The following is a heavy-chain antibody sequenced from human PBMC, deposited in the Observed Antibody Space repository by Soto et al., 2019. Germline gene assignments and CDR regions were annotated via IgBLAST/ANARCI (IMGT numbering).Heavy chain of an antibody. CDR3: AFLGYTDVYYDGMVF. Sequence: GGSLRLSCAASGFTFSSYGMHWVRQAPGKGLEWVAVISYDGSNKYYADSVKGRFTISRDNSKNTLYLQMNSLRAEDTAVYYCAFLGYTDVYYDGMVFWGQGTTDTVSS. D-gene: IGHD6-13*01. V-gene: IGHV3-30*03. J-gene: IGHJ6*02. CDR2: ISYDGSNK. CDR1: GFTFSSYG.